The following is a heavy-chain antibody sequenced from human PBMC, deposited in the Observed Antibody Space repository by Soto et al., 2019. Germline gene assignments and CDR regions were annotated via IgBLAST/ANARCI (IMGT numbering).Heavy chain of an antibody. V-gene: IGHV4-31*03. J-gene: IGHJ4*02. D-gene: IGHD5-12*01. CDR1: GGSISSGGYY. Sequence: PSETLSLTCTVSGGSISSGGYYWSWTRQHPGKGLEWIGYIYYSGSTYYNPSLKSRVTISVDTSKNQFSLKLSSVTAAVTAVYYCAREVATIRGFDYWGQGTLVTVSS. CDR2: IYYSGST. CDR3: AREVATIRGFDY.